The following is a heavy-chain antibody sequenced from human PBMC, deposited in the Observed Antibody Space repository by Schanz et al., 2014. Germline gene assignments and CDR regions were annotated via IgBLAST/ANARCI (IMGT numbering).Heavy chain of an antibody. J-gene: IGHJ4*02. V-gene: IGHV3-30*18. Sequence: VQLLESGGGLVQPGESLRLSCAASGITLSGYGLHWVRQAPGKGLEWVGFISFDGRNTGYAHSVKGRFTISRDNSKNTLFLQMSSLRAEDTAIYFCAKDAAYYDSVIFPDHWGQGTLVTVSS. CDR1: GITLSGYG. CDR2: ISFDGRNT. CDR3: AKDAAYYDSVIFPDH. D-gene: IGHD3-22*01.